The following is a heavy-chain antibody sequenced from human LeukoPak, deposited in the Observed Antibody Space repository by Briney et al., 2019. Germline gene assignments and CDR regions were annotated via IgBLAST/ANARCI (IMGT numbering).Heavy chain of an antibody. CDR3: ARGRGTIFGVVIRVALDI. CDR2: IYHSGST. CDR1: GGSISSGGYS. V-gene: IGHV4-30-2*01. D-gene: IGHD3-3*01. Sequence: PSQTLSLTCAVSGGSISSGGYSWSWIRQPPGKGLEWIGYIYHSGSTYYNPSLKSRVTISVDRSKNQFSLKLSSVTAADTAVYYCARGRGTIFGVVIRVALDIWGQGTMVTVSS. J-gene: IGHJ3*02.